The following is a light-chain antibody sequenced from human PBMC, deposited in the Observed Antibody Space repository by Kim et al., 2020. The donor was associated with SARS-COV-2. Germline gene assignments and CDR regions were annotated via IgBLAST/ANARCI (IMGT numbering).Light chain of an antibody. CDR1: SSDVGAYKY. V-gene: IGLV2-14*04. CDR2: DVS. J-gene: IGLJ3*02. Sequence: GQSITIACTGTSSDVGAYKYVTWYQQHPGKAPKLIIYDVSKRPSGVSNRFSGSKSVNTASLTISGLQAEDEADYYCSSYTTSSTWVFGGGTQLTVL. CDR3: SSYTTSSTWV.